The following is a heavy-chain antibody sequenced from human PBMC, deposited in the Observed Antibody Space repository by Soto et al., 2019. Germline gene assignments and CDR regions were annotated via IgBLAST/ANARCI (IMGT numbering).Heavy chain of an antibody. V-gene: IGHV4-34*01. J-gene: IGHJ6*02. D-gene: IGHD2-2*01. CDR2: INHSGST. CDR1: RESFSGYY. CDR3: ASRYCISTSCYVGYYGMDV. Sequence: SDTLSLTCALYRESFSGYYWSWIRQPPGKGLEWIGEINHSGSTNYNPSLKSRVTISVDTSKNQFSLMLSSVTAADAAVYYCASRYCISTSCYVGYYGMDVWGQGTTVT.